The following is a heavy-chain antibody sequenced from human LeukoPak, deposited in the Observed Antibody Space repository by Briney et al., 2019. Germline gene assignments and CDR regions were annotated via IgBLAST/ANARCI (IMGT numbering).Heavy chain of an antibody. D-gene: IGHD2-15*01. V-gene: IGHV3-30*18. CDR1: GFTFSSYG. Sequence: GGSLRLSCAASGFTFSSYGMHWVRQAPGKGLEWVAVISYDGSNKYYADSVKGRFTISRDNSKNTLYLQMNSLRAEDTAVYYCAKDRLVVVAADYYYGMDVWGQGTMVTVSS. CDR3: AKDRLVVVAADYYYGMDV. CDR2: ISYDGSNK. J-gene: IGHJ6*02.